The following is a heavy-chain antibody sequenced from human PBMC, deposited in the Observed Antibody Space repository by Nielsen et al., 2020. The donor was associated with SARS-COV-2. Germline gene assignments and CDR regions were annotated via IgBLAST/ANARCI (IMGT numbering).Heavy chain of an antibody. Sequence: ASVKVSCKASGYSFNTYAMHWVRQAPGQGLEWMGVVNPSGGTTSYAQTFEGRLTMARDTSTTSVYMELKSLSSEDTAVYYCARAVAAPGGFYFDSWGQGTLVTVSS. CDR2: VNPSGGTT. J-gene: IGHJ4*02. CDR1: GYSFNTYA. V-gene: IGHV1-46*02. D-gene: IGHD6-6*01. CDR3: ARAVAAPGGFYFDS.